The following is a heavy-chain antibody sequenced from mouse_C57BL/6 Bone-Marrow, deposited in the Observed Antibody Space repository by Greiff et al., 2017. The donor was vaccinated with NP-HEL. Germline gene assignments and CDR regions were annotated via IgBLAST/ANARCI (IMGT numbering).Heavy chain of an antibody. V-gene: IGHV1-50*01. CDR3: ARRGWTHYFDY. J-gene: IGHJ2*01. CDR2: IDPSDSNT. Sequence: QQSCKASVYTFPSYWMQWVKQRPGQGLEWIGEIDPSDSNTNYNQKFKGKATFTVDTSSSTAYMPPSSLTSEDSAAYYCARRGWTHYFDYWGQGTTLTVSS. CDR1: VYTFPSYW. D-gene: IGHD1-1*02.